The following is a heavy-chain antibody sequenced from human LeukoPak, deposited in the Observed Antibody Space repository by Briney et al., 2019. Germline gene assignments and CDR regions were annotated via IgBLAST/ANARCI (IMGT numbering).Heavy chain of an antibody. D-gene: IGHD6-19*01. CDR2: ISGSGGST. Sequence: GGSLRLSCAASGFTFSSYAMSWVRQAPGKGLEWVSAISGSGGSTYYADSVKGRFTISRDNSKNTLYLQMNSLRAEGTAVYYCAKDVDGSGWYVAYYFDYWGQGTLVTVSS. J-gene: IGHJ4*02. CDR1: GFTFSSYA. V-gene: IGHV3-23*01. CDR3: AKDVDGSGWYVAYYFDY.